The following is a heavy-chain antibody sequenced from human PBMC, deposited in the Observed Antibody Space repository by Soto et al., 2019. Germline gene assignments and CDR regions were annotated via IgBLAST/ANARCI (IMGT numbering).Heavy chain of an antibody. CDR2: IRNDGTYE. CDR3: ARDHEDNGLFD. Sequence: QVQLVESGGGVVQPGRSLRLSCAASGFRFSGYGMHWVRQAPGKGLEWVAVIRNDGTYEDYAASVRGRFTISRDNSRNTQYLQMNSLSAEDTGVYYCARDHEDNGLFDWGQGTLVTVSS. V-gene: IGHV3-33*01. J-gene: IGHJ4*02. CDR1: GFRFSGYG. D-gene: IGHD2-15*01.